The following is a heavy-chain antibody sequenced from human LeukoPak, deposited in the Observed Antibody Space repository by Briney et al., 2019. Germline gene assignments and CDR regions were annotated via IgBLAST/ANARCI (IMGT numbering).Heavy chain of an antibody. CDR2: IYYSGST. CDR1: GGSISSYY. Sequence: SETLSLTCTVSGGSISSYYWSWIRQPPGKGLEWIGSIYYSGSTYYNPSLKSRVTISVDTSKNQFSLKLSSVTAADTAVYFCVSQVGSFYYFDYWGQGTLVTVSS. J-gene: IGHJ4*02. D-gene: IGHD1-26*01. V-gene: IGHV4-59*05. CDR3: VSQVGSFYYFDY.